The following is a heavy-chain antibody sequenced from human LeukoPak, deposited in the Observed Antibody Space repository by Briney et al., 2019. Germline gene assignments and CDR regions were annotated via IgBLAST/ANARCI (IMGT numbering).Heavy chain of an antibody. V-gene: IGHV1-2*02. Sequence: ASVTVSCKASGYTFTGYYMHWVRQAPGQGLEWMGWINPNSGGTNYAQKFQGRVTMTRDTSISTAYMELSRLRSDDTAVYYCARFRSAGSSVYYFDYWGQGTLVTVSS. CDR2: INPNSGGT. CDR3: ARFRSAGSSVYYFDY. CDR1: GYTFTGYY. D-gene: IGHD1-26*01. J-gene: IGHJ4*02.